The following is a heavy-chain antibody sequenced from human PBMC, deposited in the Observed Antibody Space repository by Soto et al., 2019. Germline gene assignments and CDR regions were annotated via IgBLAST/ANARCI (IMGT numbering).Heavy chain of an antibody. J-gene: IGHJ4*02. Sequence: SETLSLTCTVSGGSISSGGYYWSWIRQHPGKGLEWIGYIYYSGSTYYNPSLKSRVTISVDTSKNQFSLKLSSVTAADTAVYYCGTVTTANYYFDYWGQGTLVTVSS. CDR3: GTVTTANYYFDY. CDR1: GGSISSGGYY. V-gene: IGHV4-31*03. D-gene: IGHD4-17*01. CDR2: IYYSGST.